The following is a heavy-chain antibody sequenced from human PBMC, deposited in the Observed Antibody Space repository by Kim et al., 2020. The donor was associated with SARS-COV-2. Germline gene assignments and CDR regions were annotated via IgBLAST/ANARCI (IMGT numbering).Heavy chain of an antibody. CDR3: ATGDLTPEGRLDWFDP. CDR1: GYTLINNA. D-gene: IGHD3-3*01. Sequence: ASVKVFCTAPGYTLINNALNWVRQAPGQGLEWMGWINTNTGNPTYAQGFRGRFVFSLDTSVNTASLQISGLKAEDTAMYYCATGDLTPEGRLDWFDPWGQGPLVTVSS. CDR2: INTNTGNP. V-gene: IGHV7-4-1*02. J-gene: IGHJ5*02.